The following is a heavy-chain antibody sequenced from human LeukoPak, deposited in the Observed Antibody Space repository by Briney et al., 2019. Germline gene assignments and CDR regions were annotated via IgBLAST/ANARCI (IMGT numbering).Heavy chain of an antibody. D-gene: IGHD6-19*01. CDR3: AKDQRSSGWRGFDY. J-gene: IGHJ4*02. V-gene: IGHV3-21*04. CDR2: ISSSSSYI. CDR1: GFTFSSYS. Sequence: GGSLRLSCAASGFTFSSYSMNWVRQAPGKGLEWVSSISSSSSYIYYADSVKGRFTISRDNSKNTLYLQMNSLRAEDTAVYYCAKDQRSSGWRGFDYWGQGTLVTVSS.